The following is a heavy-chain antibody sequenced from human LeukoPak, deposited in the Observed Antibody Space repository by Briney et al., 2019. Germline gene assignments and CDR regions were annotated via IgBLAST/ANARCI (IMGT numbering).Heavy chain of an antibody. J-gene: IGHJ5*02. V-gene: IGHV1-69*13. CDR3: ARDHGYGDSNWFDP. CDR1: GGTFSSYA. D-gene: IGHD4-17*01. CDR2: IIPIFGTA. Sequence: GALVKVSCKASGGTFSSYAISWVRQAPGQGLEWMGGIIPIFGTANYAQKFQGRVTITADESTSTAYMELSSLRSEDTAVYYCARDHGYGDSNWFDPWGQGTLVTVSS.